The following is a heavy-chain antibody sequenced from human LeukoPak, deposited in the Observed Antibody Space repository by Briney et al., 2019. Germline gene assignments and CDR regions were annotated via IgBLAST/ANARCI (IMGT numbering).Heavy chain of an antibody. CDR2: ISGSGGST. J-gene: IGHJ5*02. D-gene: IGHD3-10*01. CDR3: AKGPLWFGVRLPFDP. Sequence: GGSLRLSCAASGFTFSSYAMSWVRLAPGKGLEWVSAISGSGGSTYYADSVKGRFTISRDNSKNTLYLQMNSLRAEDTAVYYCAKGPLWFGVRLPFDPWGQGTLVTVSS. CDR1: GFTFSSYA. V-gene: IGHV3-23*01.